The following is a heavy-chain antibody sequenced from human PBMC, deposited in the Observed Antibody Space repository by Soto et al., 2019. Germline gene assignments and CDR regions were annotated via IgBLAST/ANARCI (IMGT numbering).Heavy chain of an antibody. Sequence: ASVKVSCKASGYTFTSYGISWVRQAPGQGLEWMGWISAYNGNTNYAQKLQGRVTMTTDTSTSTAYMELRSLRSDDTAVYYCATRSGYCSGGSCYSDYWGQGTLVTVSS. CDR1: GYTFTSYG. D-gene: IGHD2-15*01. J-gene: IGHJ4*02. CDR2: ISAYNGNT. CDR3: ATRSGYCSGGSCYSDY. V-gene: IGHV1-18*01.